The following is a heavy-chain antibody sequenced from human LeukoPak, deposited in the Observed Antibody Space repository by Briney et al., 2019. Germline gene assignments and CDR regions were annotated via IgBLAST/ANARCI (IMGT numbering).Heavy chain of an antibody. V-gene: IGHV4-34*01. D-gene: IGHD3-22*01. Sequence: SETLSLTCAVYGGSFSGYYWSWIRQPPGKGLEWIGEINHSGSTNYNPSLKSRVTISVDTSKNQFSLKLSSVTAADTAVYYCARGRGDSSGYYYFDYWDQGTLVTVSS. J-gene: IGHJ4*02. CDR1: GGSFSGYY. CDR2: INHSGST. CDR3: ARGRGDSSGYYYFDY.